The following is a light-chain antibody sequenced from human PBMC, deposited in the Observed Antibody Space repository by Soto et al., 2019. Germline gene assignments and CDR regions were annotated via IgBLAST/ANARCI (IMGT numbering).Light chain of an antibody. CDR1: QGISSY. J-gene: IGKJ3*01. CDR2: AAS. CDR3: QQYYSYPFT. V-gene: IGKV1-8*01. Sequence: AIRMTQSPSSFSASTGDRVTITCRASQGISSYLAWYQQKPGKAPKLLIYAASTLQSGVPSRFSGSGSGTDFTLTICCLQSEDFATYYYQQYYSYPFTFGPGTKVDIK.